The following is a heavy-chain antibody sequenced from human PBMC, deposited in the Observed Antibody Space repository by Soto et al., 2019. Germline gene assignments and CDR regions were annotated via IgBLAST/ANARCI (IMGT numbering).Heavy chain of an antibody. CDR1: GFTFGSYA. J-gene: IGHJ4*02. V-gene: IGHV3-23*01. Sequence: EVQVLESGGGLVQPGGSLRLSCAASGFTFGSYAMSWVRQAPGKGLEWVSTISGSGDKTFYEDSVKGRFTISRDNSKNTLYVQMNSLRAEDTAVYYCTKGGSAYCSGGTCYHPFDYWGQGTLVTVS. D-gene: IGHD2-15*01. CDR3: TKGGSAYCSGGTCYHPFDY. CDR2: ISGSGDKT.